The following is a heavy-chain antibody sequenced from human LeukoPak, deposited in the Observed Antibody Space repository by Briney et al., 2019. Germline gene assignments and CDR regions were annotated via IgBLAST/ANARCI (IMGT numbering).Heavy chain of an antibody. CDR1: GGSISSSNYY. Sequence: KSSETLSLTCTVSGGSISSSNYYWGWIRQPPGKGLEWIGSIYYSGSTYYNPSLKSRVTISVDTSKNQFSLKLSSVTAADTAVYYCARQIIYYYYMDVWGKGTTVTVSS. CDR2: IYYSGST. J-gene: IGHJ6*03. CDR3: ARQIIYYYYMDV. V-gene: IGHV4-39*01. D-gene: IGHD3-10*01.